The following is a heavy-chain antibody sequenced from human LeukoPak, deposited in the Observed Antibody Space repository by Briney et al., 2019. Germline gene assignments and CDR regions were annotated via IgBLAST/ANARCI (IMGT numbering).Heavy chain of an antibody. D-gene: IGHD1-26*01. Sequence: GGSLRLSCAASGFTSSSYAMSWVRQAPGKGLEWVSAISGSGGSTYYADSVKGRFTISRDNSKNTLYLQMNSLRAEDTAVYYCAKESPVGATIYPDQNYWGQGTLVTVSS. J-gene: IGHJ4*02. V-gene: IGHV3-23*01. CDR1: GFTSSSYA. CDR2: ISGSGGST. CDR3: AKESPVGATIYPDQNY.